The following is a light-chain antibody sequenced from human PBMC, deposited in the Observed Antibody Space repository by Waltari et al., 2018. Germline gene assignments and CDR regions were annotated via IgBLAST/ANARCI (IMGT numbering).Light chain of an antibody. J-gene: IGLJ2*01. CDR2: EVS. V-gene: IGLV2-8*01. Sequence: QSALTQPPSASGSPGQSVTISCTGSRSDVGGYNYVSWYQQHPGKVPKLRIYEVSKRPPGVPDRFSGSKSGNTASLTVFGLQAEDEADYYCSAYTHSSTLIFGGGTKLTVL. CDR1: RSDVGGYNY. CDR3: SAYTHSSTLI.